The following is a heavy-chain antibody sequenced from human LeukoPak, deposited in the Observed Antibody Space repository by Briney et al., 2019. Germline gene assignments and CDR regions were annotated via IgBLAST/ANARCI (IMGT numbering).Heavy chain of an antibody. CDR1: GGSISSGSYY. Sequence: SETLSLTCTVSGGSISSGSYYWSWIRQPAGKGLEWIGRIYTSGSTNYNPSLKNRVTISVDTSKNQFSLKLSSVTAADTAVYYCARSKWWGEYEYYFDYWGQGTLVTVSS. D-gene: IGHD3-10*01. CDR3: ARSKWWGEYEYYFDY. J-gene: IGHJ4*02. CDR2: IYTSGST. V-gene: IGHV4-61*02.